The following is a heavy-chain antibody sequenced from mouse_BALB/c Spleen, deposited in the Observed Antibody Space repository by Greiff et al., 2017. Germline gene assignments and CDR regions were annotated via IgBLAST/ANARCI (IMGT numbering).Heavy chain of an antibody. J-gene: IGHJ3*01. CDR2: INSNGGST. V-gene: IGHV5-6-3*01. D-gene: IGHD2-10*01. CDR1: GFTFSSYG. Sequence: DVHLVESGGGLVQPGGSLKLSCAASGFTFSSYGMSWVRQTPDKRLELVATINSNGGSTYYPDSVKGRFTISRDNAKNTLYLQMSSLKSEDTAMYYCARESYYGNYGFAYWGQGTLVTVSA. CDR3: ARESYYGNYGFAY.